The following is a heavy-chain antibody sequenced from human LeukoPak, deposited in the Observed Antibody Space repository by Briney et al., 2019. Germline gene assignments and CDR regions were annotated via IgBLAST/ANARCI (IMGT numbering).Heavy chain of an antibody. D-gene: IGHD3-10*01. CDR1: GFTFSTYI. J-gene: IGHJ4*02. Sequence: PGGSLRLSCAASGFTFSTYIMNWVRQTPGKGLEWVSSIGTSTSYIYYADSVKGRFTISRDNAKNSLYLQMNSLRTEDTAVYYCARDPLYYGSGSFDYWGQGTLVTVSS. CDR2: IGTSTSYI. V-gene: IGHV3-21*01. CDR3: ARDPLYYGSGSFDY.